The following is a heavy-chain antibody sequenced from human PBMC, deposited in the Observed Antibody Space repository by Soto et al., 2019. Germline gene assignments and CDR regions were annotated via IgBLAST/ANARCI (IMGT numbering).Heavy chain of an antibody. J-gene: IGHJ4*02. V-gene: IGHV3-23*01. CDR3: ARGSAYSDYDLEY. D-gene: IGHD4-17*01. Sequence: EVQLLESGGGLVRPGGSLRLSCAASGFTFTRYAMTWVRQAPGKGLEWVSGISGTGGSTYYADSVKGRFTISRDKSKNTLYLHVNSLRAEDTAVYYCARGSAYSDYDLEYWGQGTLVTVSS. CDR1: GFTFTRYA. CDR2: ISGTGGST.